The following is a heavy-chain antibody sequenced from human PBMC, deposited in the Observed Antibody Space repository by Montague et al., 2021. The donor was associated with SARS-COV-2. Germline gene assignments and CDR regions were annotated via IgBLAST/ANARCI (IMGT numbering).Heavy chain of an antibody. J-gene: IGHJ4*02. CDR1: GFTFDDYG. CDR3: SRGGGTIRGVVDF. Sequence: SLRLSCAVSGFTFDDYGMSWVRQAPGKGLEWVSGISRSGDSTAYGDSVKGRFIISRDNAKNTLYLQMNSLRVEDTAFYHCSRGGGTIRGVVDFWGQGILVSVSS. V-gene: IGHV3-20*01. CDR2: ISRSGDST. D-gene: IGHD3-10*01.